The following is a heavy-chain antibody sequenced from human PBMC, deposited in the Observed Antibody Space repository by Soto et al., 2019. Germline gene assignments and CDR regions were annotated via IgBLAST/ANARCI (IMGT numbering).Heavy chain of an antibody. Sequence: PWWSLRLSCSASVFTLSSYAMSWVRQAPGKGLEWVSAISGSGGSTYYADSVKGRFTISRDNSKNTLYLQMNSLRAEDTAVYYCAKLARRRDYWGQGTLVTVSS. CDR3: AKLARRRDY. CDR1: VFTLSSYA. CDR2: ISGSGGST. V-gene: IGHV3-23*01. J-gene: IGHJ4*02. D-gene: IGHD3-3*02.